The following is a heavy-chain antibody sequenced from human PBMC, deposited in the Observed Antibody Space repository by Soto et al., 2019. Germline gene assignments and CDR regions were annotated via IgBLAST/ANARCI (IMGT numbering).Heavy chain of an antibody. D-gene: IGHD3-10*01. V-gene: IGHV3-74*01. J-gene: IGHJ6*04. Sequence: EVQLVESGGGLVQPGGPLRLSGAASGFTLRGRSMHWVRQAPGKGLLWVPGIDNAGTDSTYADSVKARFTSSRDNAKNLLYLQMDVLRVEDTAVYYCARGWFGPDVWGKGTTVTVSS. CDR3: ARGWFGPDV. CDR2: IDNAGTDS. CDR1: GFTLRGRS.